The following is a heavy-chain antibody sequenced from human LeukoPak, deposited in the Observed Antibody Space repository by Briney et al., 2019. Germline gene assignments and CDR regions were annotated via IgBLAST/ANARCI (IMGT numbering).Heavy chain of an antibody. CDR2: INTNTGNP. J-gene: IGHJ6*03. CDR3: ARALPQLPSFYYYYMDV. CDR1: GYTFTSYA. D-gene: IGHD2-2*01. Sequence: WASVTVSCKASGYTFTSYAMNWVRQAPGQGLEWMGWINTNTGNPTYAQGFTGRFVFSLDTAVSTAYLQISSLKAEDTAVYYCARALPQLPSFYYYYMDVWGKGTTVTVSS. V-gene: IGHV7-4-1*02.